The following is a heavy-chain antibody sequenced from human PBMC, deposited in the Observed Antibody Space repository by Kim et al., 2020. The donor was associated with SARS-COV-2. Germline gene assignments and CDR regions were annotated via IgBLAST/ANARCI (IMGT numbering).Heavy chain of an antibody. J-gene: IGHJ4*02. Sequence: GGSLRLSCAASGFTFSSYSMNWVRQAPGKGLEWVSYISSSSSTIYYADSVKGRFTISRDNAKNSLYLQMNSLRDEDTAVYYCAAYCSGGSCYSPGADYWGQGTLVTVSS. V-gene: IGHV3-48*02. CDR2: ISSSSSTI. CDR1: GFTFSSYS. D-gene: IGHD2-15*01. CDR3: AAYCSGGSCYSPGADY.